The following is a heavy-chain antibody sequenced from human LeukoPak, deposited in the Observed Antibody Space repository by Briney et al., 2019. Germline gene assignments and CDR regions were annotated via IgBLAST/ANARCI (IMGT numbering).Heavy chain of an antibody. J-gene: IGHJ3*02. CDR3: AKAHRKLFGRGYDAFDI. D-gene: IGHD3-3*01. Sequence: PGGSLRLSCAASGFTVSSNYMSWVRQAPGKGLEWVSAISGSGGSTYYADSVKGRFTISRDNSKNTLYLQMNSLRAEDTAVYYCAKAHRKLFGRGYDAFDIWGQGTMVTVSS. CDR2: ISGSGGST. CDR1: GFTVSSNY. V-gene: IGHV3-23*01.